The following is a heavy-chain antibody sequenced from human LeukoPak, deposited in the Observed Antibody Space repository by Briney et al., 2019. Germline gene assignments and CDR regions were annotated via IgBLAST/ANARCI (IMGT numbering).Heavy chain of an antibody. CDR1: GGSIRSTNW. CDR3: ARIVRFGEFQFDY. V-gene: IGHV4-4*02. D-gene: IGHD3-10*01. CDR2: IYYTGST. J-gene: IGHJ4*02. Sequence: PSETLSLTCAVSGGSIRSTNWWSWVRQPPGKGLEWIGYIYYTGSTNYNPSLKSRVTISVDTSKNQFSLKVNSVTAADTAVYYCARIVRFGEFQFDYWGQGTLVTVSS.